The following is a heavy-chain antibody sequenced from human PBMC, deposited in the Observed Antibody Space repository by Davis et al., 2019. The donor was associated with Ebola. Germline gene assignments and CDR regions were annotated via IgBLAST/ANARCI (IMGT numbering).Heavy chain of an antibody. J-gene: IGHJ5*02. CDR3: ARAGRFLEWFVFDP. D-gene: IGHD3-3*01. V-gene: IGHV3-21*01. Sequence: GESLKIPCAASGFTFSSYSMNWVRQAPGKGLEWVSSISSSSSYLYYADSVKGRFTISRDNAKNSLYLQMNSLSAEDTAVYYCARAGRFLEWFVFDPWGQGTLVTVSS. CDR2: ISSSSSYL. CDR1: GFTFSSYS.